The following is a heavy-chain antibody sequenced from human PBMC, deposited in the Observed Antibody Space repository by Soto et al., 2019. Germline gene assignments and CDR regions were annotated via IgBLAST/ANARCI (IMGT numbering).Heavy chain of an antibody. D-gene: IGHD2-15*01. V-gene: IGHV3-66*01. Sequence: GGSLRLSCAASGFTFSSNYMSWVRQAPGKGLEWVSGIYSGGSTYYADSVKGRFTISRDNSKNTLYLQMNSLGAEDTAVYYCARSCSGGSCYYYFDYWGQGTLVTVSS. J-gene: IGHJ4*02. CDR3: ARSCSGGSCYYYFDY. CDR1: GFTFSSNY. CDR2: IYSGGST.